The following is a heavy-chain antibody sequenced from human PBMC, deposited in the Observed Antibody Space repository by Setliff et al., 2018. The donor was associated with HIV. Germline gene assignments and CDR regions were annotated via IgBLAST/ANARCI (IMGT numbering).Heavy chain of an antibody. Sequence: PGESLKISCKGSGYSFTSYWINWVRQMPGKGLEWMGRIDPSDSYTNYNTSFQGHVTISADKSISTAYLQWSSLKASDTAMYYCASHDYYDSSVYYYRFDYWGQGTLVTVSS. CDR3: ASHDYYDSSVYYYRFDY. CDR1: GYSFTSYW. J-gene: IGHJ4*02. CDR2: IDPSDSYT. D-gene: IGHD3-22*01. V-gene: IGHV5-10-1*01.